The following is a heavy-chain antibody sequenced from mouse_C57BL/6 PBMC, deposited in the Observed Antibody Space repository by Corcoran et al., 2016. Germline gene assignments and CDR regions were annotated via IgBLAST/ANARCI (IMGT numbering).Heavy chain of an antibody. Sequence: EVQLQQSGPELVKPGASVKIPCKASGSTFTDYNMDWVKQSHGKSLEWIGDINPNNGGTIYNQKFKGKATLTVDKSSSTAYMELRSLTSEDTAVYYCARRGGSSSPFAYWGQGTLVTVSA. CDR2: INPNNGGT. CDR1: GSTFTDYN. D-gene: IGHD1-1*01. V-gene: IGHV1-18*01. J-gene: IGHJ3*01. CDR3: ARRGGSSSPFAY.